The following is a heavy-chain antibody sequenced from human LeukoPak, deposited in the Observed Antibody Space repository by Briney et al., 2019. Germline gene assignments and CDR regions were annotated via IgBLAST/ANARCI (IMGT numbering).Heavy chain of an antibody. Sequence: NTSETLSLTCTVSGGSISSYYWSWIRQPPGKGLEWIGYIYYSGSTNYNPSLKSRVTISVDTSKNQFSLKLSSVTAADTAVYYCARGGIVVVPAAPMVRGVIRRWFDPWGEGTLVTVSS. D-gene: IGHD2-2*01. CDR2: IYYSGST. J-gene: IGHJ5*02. CDR3: ARGGIVVVPAAPMVRGVIRRWFDP. CDR1: GGSISSYY. V-gene: IGHV4-59*01.